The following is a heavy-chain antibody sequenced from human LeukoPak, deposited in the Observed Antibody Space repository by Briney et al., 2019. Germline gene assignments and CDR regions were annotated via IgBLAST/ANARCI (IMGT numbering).Heavy chain of an antibody. CDR1: GYFINSNYH. D-gene: IGHD5-24*01. Sequence: PSETLSLTCTVSGYFINSNYHWGWIRQPPGKGLEWIATISHSGSTYYNPSLKSRVTISVETSKNQFSLKLSSVTAADTAVYYCARINTIMATFDYWGQGTLVTVSS. J-gene: IGHJ4*02. CDR2: ISHSGST. CDR3: ARINTIMATFDY. V-gene: IGHV4-38-2*02.